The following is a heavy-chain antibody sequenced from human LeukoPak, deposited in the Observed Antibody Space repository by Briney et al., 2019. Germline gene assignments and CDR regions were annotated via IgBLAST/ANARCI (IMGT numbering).Heavy chain of an antibody. D-gene: IGHD3-22*01. CDR3: ARDPDVFYYDSSGPH. Sequence: SETLSLTCTVSGGSISSSSYYWGWIRQPPGKGLEWIGSIYYSGSTYYNPSLKSRVTISVDTSKNQFSLKLSSVAAADTAVYYCARDPDVFYYDSSGPHWGQGTLVTVSS. J-gene: IGHJ4*02. CDR1: GGSISSSSYY. V-gene: IGHV4-39*07. CDR2: IYYSGST.